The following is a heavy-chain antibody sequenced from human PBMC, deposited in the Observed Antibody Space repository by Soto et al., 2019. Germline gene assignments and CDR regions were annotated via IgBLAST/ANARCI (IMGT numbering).Heavy chain of an antibody. J-gene: IGHJ6*02. CDR1: GYSFTSYW. Sequence: LGESLKISCKGSGYSFTSYWIGWVRQMPGKGLEWMGRIDPSDSYTNYSPSFQGHVTISADKSISTAYLQWSSLKASDTAMYYCARQHVNDSNAPTYYGMDVWGQGTTVTVSS. CDR3: ARQHVNDSNAPTYYGMDV. D-gene: IGHD3-22*01. V-gene: IGHV5-10-1*01. CDR2: IDPSDSYT.